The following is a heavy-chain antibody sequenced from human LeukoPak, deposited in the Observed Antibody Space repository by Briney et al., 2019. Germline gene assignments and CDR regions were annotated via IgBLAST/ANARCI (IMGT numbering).Heavy chain of an antibody. J-gene: IGHJ4*02. Sequence: PGGSLRLSCAASGFTFSDYGMHWVRQAPGKGLEWVAFIRYDGSHKYYVDSVKGRFTISRDNSKNTLYLQMNSLRAEDTAVYYCAKDGLFSSGWPYFDYWGQGTLVTVSS. V-gene: IGHV3-30*02. CDR1: GFTFSDYG. D-gene: IGHD6-19*01. CDR3: AKDGLFSSGWPYFDY. CDR2: IRYDGSHK.